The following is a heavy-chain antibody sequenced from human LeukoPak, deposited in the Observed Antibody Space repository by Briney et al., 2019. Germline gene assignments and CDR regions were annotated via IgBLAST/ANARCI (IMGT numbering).Heavy chain of an antibody. CDR2: IIPIFGTA. CDR3: MGYCSSTSCPEGANWFDP. Sequence: SVKVSCNASGYTFTSYAMNWVRQAPGQGLEWMGGIIPIFGTANYAQKFQGRVTITADESTSTAYMELSSLRSEDTAVYYCMGYCSSTSCPEGANWFDPWGQGTLVTVSS. V-gene: IGHV1-69*13. CDR1: GYTFTSYA. J-gene: IGHJ5*02. D-gene: IGHD2-2*01.